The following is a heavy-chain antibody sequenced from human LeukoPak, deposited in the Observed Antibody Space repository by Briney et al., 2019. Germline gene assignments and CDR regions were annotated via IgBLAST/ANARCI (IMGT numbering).Heavy chain of an antibody. CDR2: ISGSNGNT. D-gene: IGHD1-26*01. CDR1: NYPFTRYG. Sequence: ASEKVSCKASNYPFTRYGISWVRQAPGQGLEWMGWISGSNGNTNYAQKFQGRVSMTADASTGTAYLELRSLRSDDTAVYYCARSGRGTYYYFDLWGQGTLVTVSS. CDR3: ARSGRGTYYYFDL. J-gene: IGHJ4*02. V-gene: IGHV1-18*01.